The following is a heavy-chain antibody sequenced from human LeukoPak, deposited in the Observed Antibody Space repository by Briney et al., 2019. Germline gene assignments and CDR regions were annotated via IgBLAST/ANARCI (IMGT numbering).Heavy chain of an antibody. Sequence: GGSLRLPCAASGFTFSSYAMSWVRQAPGKGLEWVSVISGSGGSTFHADSVKGRFTISRDNSKNTLYVQMNSLRAEDTAIYYCAKGYYFDYWGQGTLVTVSS. CDR3: AKGYYFDY. J-gene: IGHJ4*02. CDR2: ISGSGGST. V-gene: IGHV3-23*01. CDR1: GFTFSSYA.